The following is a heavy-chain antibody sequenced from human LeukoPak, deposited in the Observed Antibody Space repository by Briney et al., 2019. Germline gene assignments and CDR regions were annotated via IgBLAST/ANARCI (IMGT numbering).Heavy chain of an antibody. J-gene: IGHJ4*02. CDR2: INQDGSEK. V-gene: IGHV3-7*01. CDR1: EFTFSGYW. D-gene: IGHD4-17*01. Sequence: GGSLRLSCAASEFTFSGYWMNWVRQAPGKGPEWVANINQDGSEKHYVDSVKGRFTISRDNAKNSLYLQMNSLRAEDTAVYHCARVSVTTNHFDAWGQGTLVTVSS. CDR3: ARVSVTTNHFDA.